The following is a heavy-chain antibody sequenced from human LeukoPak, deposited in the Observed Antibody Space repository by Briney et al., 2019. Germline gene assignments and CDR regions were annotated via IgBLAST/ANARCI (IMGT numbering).Heavy chain of an antibody. CDR2: VYSSGST. Sequence: PSETLSLTCTVSGGSFSSSDYYWSWIRQPAGKGLEWIGRVYSSGSTDYNPSLKSRLSISVDTSKIQFSLRLSSVTVADTAVYYCARTPLRGATFFTSYPNWFDTWGQGTLVTVSS. J-gene: IGHJ5*02. CDR3: ARTPLRGATFFTSYPNWFDT. CDR1: GGSFSSSDYY. V-gene: IGHV4-61*02. D-gene: IGHD3-10*01.